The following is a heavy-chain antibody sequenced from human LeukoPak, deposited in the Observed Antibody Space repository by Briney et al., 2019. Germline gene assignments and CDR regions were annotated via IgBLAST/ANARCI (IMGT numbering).Heavy chain of an antibody. Sequence: GGSLRLSCAASGFTFSSYGMHWVRQAPGKGLEWVAFIRYDGSNEYYADSVKGRFTISRDNSKNTLYLQMNSLRAEDTAVYYCAKDASLLGDYFDYWGQGTLVTVSS. CDR2: IRYDGSNE. CDR3: AKDASLLGDYFDY. CDR1: GFTFSSYG. D-gene: IGHD3-16*01. V-gene: IGHV3-30*02. J-gene: IGHJ4*02.